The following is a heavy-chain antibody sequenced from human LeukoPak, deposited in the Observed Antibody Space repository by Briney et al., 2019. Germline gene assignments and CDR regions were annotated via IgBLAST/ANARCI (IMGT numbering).Heavy chain of an antibody. CDR2: FDPEDGET. J-gene: IGHJ6*02. CDR1: GYTLTELS. Sequence: ASVKVSCKVSGYTLTELSMHWVRQAPGKGLEWMGGFDPEDGETIYAQKFQGRVTMTEDTSTDTAYMELSSLRSEDTAVYYCATDLVGATTAYYYYGMDVWGQGTTVTVSS. D-gene: IGHD1-26*01. CDR3: ATDLVGATTAYYYYGMDV. V-gene: IGHV1-24*01.